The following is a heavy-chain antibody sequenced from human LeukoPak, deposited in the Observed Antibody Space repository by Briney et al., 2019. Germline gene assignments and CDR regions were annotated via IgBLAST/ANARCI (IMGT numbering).Heavy chain of an antibody. CDR3: ASLFYYDSSGYYWDFDY. V-gene: IGHV4-34*01. J-gene: IGHJ4*02. D-gene: IGHD3-22*01. CDR2: TNHSGST. Sequence: PSETLSLTCAVYGGSFSGYYWSWIRQPPGKGLEWIGETNHSGSTNYNPSLKSRVTISVDTSKNQFSLKLSSVTAADTAVYYCASLFYYDSSGYYWDFDYWGQGTLVTVSS. CDR1: GGSFSGYY.